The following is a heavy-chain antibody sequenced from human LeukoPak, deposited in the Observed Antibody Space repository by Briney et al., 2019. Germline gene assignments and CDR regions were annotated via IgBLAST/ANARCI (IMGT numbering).Heavy chain of an antibody. CDR2: IYYRGST. Sequence: SQTLSLTRTVSGGSISRGDYYWSWIRQPPGKGLEWIGYIYYRGSTYYNPSLKSRVTLSVDTSKNQFSLRLSSVTAADTAMYYCARDSYYYYYMDVWGRGTTVTVSS. CDR3: ARDSYYYYYMDV. V-gene: IGHV4-30-4*01. J-gene: IGHJ6*03. CDR1: GGSISRGDYY.